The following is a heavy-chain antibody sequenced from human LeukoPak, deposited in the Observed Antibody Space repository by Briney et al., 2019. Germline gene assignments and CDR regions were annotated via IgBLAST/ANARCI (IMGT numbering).Heavy chain of an antibody. CDR3: AKVVQYDFWSGYYTLDY. V-gene: IGHV3-23*01. CDR2: ISGSGGST. J-gene: IGHJ4*02. D-gene: IGHD3-3*01. Sequence: GGSLRLSCAASGFTFSSYAMSWVRQAPGKGLEWVSAISGSGGSTYYADSVKGRFTISRDNSKNTLYLQMNSLRAEDTAVYYCAKVVQYDFWSGYYTLDYWGQGPLVTVSS. CDR1: GFTFSSYA.